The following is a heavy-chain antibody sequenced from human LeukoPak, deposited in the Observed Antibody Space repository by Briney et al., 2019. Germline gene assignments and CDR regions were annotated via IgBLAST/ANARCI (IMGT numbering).Heavy chain of an antibody. J-gene: IGHJ4*02. V-gene: IGHV1-18*01. D-gene: IGHD6-13*01. CDR2: ISAYNGNT. CDR1: GYTFTSYG. Sequence: GSSVKVSCKTSGYTFTSYGLSWVRQAPGQGLEWMGWISAYNGNTNYAQKLQGRVTMTTDTSTSTAYMELRSLRSDDTAVYYCASMVLAAAGFYYFDYWGQGTLVTVSS. CDR3: ASMVLAAAGFYYFDY.